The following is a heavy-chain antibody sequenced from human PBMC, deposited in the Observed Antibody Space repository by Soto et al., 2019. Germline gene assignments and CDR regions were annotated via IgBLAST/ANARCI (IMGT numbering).Heavy chain of an antibody. D-gene: IGHD2-15*01. J-gene: IGHJ3*02. CDR3: ARDRCSGGSCYGTNDAFDI. Sequence: SVKVSCKASGGTFSSYAISWVRQAPGQGLEWMGGIIPIFGTANYAQKFQGGVTITADESTSTAYMELSSLRSEDTAVYYCARDRCSGGSCYGTNDAFDIWGQGTMVTVSS. CDR2: IIPIFGTA. CDR1: GGTFSSYA. V-gene: IGHV1-69*13.